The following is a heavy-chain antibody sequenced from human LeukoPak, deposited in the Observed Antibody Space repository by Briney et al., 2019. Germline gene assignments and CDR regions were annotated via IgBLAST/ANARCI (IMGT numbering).Heavy chain of an antibody. Sequence: GRSLRLSCAASGFTFSHYGMHWIRQAPGKGLEWVAVMWSDGTKKYYADSVKGRFTISRDNSKNTLYLQMNSLRAEDTAVYYCAKDRDSSGWYDAFDIWGQGTMVTVSS. CDR3: AKDRDSSGWYDAFDI. V-gene: IGHV3-33*06. CDR2: MWSDGTKK. J-gene: IGHJ3*02. CDR1: GFTFSHYG. D-gene: IGHD6-19*01.